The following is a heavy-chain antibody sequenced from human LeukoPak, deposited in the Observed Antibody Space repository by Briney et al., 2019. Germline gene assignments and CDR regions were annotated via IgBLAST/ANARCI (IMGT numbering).Heavy chain of an antibody. CDR2: ISSSSSYI. CDR1: GFTFSSYS. J-gene: IGHJ5*02. D-gene: IGHD2-15*01. Sequence: GGSLRLSCAASGFTFSSYSMNWVRQAPGKGLEWVSSISSSSSYIYCADSVKGRFTISRDNAKNSLYLQMNSLRAGDTAVYYCARGGYCSGGICYRPPHPLYNWFDPWGQGTLVTVSS. V-gene: IGHV3-21*01. CDR3: ARGGYCSGGICYRPPHPLYNWFDP.